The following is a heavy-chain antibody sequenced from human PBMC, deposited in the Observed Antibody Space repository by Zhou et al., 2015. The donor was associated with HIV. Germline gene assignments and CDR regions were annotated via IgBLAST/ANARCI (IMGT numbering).Heavy chain of an antibody. J-gene: IGHJ6*02. V-gene: IGHV1-69*06. CDR3: ASGPVVPAAMYYYYGMDV. CDR1: GDTFSAYS. D-gene: IGHD2-2*01. CDR2: IIPIFGTA. Sequence: QVQLVQSGAEVKKPGSSVKVSCKTSGDTFSAYSISWVRQAPGQGLEWMGGIIPIFGTANYAQKFQGRVTITADKSTSTAYMGLSSLRSEDTAVYYCASGPVVPAAMYYYYGMDVWGQGTTVTVSS.